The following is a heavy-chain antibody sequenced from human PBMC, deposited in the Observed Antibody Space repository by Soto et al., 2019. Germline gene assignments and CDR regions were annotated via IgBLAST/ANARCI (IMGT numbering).Heavy chain of an antibody. V-gene: IGHV4-30-2*05. CDR1: GGSISSGGYS. D-gene: IGHD6-13*01. J-gene: IGHJ4*02. CDR2: IYHSGST. CDR3: ARQAAAAPLDY. Sequence: TLSLTCAVSGGSISSGGYSWSWIRQPPGKGLEWIGYIYHSGSTYYNPSLKSRVTISVDTSKNQFSLKLSSVTAADTAVYYCARQAAAAPLDYWGQGTLVTVSS.